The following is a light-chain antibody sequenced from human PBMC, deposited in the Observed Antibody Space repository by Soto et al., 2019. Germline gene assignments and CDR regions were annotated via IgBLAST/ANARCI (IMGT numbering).Light chain of an antibody. CDR1: QGVASRY. CDR2: GAS. Sequence: ESVVTQSPGTLSLSPGERATLSCRASQGVASRYVAWYQQKPGQAPRLLIYGASTRSTGIPDRFSGSGLGTDFTLTSSRLEPEAFEVYYCQQYGSSPIAFGQGTRLEIQ. J-gene: IGKJ5*01. CDR3: QQYGSSPIA. V-gene: IGKV3-20*01.